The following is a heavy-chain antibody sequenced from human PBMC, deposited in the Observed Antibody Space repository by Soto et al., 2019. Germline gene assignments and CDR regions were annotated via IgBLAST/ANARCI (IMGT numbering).Heavy chain of an antibody. Sequence: QVQLQESGPGLVKPSETLSLTCTVSGGSVSSGSYYWSWIRQPPGKGLEWIGYIYYSGSTNYNPSLTSRVSISVDTSKNQFSLKLSSVTAADTAVYYCARTRALLLWFGELDSNDNWFDPWGQGTLVTVSS. D-gene: IGHD3-10*01. CDR3: ARTRALLLWFGELDSNDNWFDP. J-gene: IGHJ5*02. CDR2: IYYSGST. CDR1: GGSVSSGSYY. V-gene: IGHV4-61*01.